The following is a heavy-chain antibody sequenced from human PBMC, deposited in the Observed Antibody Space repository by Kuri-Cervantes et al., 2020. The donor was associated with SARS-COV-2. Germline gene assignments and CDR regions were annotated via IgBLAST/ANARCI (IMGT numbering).Heavy chain of an antibody. CDR2: MNPDTGNS. CDR3: ATGTFTVTPDY. CDR1: GYTFSTYD. D-gene: IGHD4-17*01. J-gene: IGHJ4*02. V-gene: IGHV1-8*02. Sequence: ASVKVSCKASGYTFSTYDINWVRQASGQGLEWMGWMNPDTGNSGHAQNFRGRVTMTEDTSTDTAYMELSSLRSEDTAVYYCATGTFTVTPDYWGQGTLVTVSS.